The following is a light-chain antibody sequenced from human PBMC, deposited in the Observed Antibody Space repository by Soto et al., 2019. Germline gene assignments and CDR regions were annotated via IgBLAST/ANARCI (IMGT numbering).Light chain of an antibody. J-gene: IGKJ1*01. CDR3: QQYGASPWT. CDR1: QAVSSSH. Sequence: EVVLTQSPGTLSLSPGERATLSCRASQAVSSSHLAWYRQKGGQAPSLLIYGTFTRATGILDRFSGSGSGTDFTLTISRLEPEDFAVYYCQQYGASPWTFGQGTKVDIK. CDR2: GTF. V-gene: IGKV3-20*01.